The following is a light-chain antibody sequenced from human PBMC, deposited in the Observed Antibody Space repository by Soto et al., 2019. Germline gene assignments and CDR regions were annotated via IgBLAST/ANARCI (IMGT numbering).Light chain of an antibody. V-gene: IGKV3-20*01. CDR1: QSLSNNY. CDR2: GAS. J-gene: IGKJ1*01. CDR3: QWYGDSRA. Sequence: EMELVQSLSTLSLSLGERATLSCRASQSLSNNYLAWYQQKPVETASLLFYGASSRATGIPDTFSGSGSGPNITLTISRLDPKDFAVFYCQWYGDSRALGPGT.